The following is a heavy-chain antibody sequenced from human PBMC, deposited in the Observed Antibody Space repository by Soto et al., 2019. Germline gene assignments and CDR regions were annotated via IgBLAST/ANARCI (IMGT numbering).Heavy chain of an antibody. CDR3: ARDRGSGRY. Sequence: GGSPRLSCAASGFTFSNYAMSWVRQAPGKGLEWVVNISRGGDSTYYVDSVKGRFTISRDNAKNSLYLQMNSLKAEDTAVYYCARDRGSGRYWGQGTLVTVSS. CDR2: ISRGGDST. J-gene: IGHJ4*02. V-gene: IGHV3-23*01. CDR1: GFTFSNYA. D-gene: IGHD2-8*02.